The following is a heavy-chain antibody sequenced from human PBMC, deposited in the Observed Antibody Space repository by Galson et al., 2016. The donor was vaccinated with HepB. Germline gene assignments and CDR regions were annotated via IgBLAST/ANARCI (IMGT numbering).Heavy chain of an antibody. V-gene: IGHV1-69*06. D-gene: IGHD2-8*01. J-gene: IGHJ3*02. CDR3: ARGGVSNGANEAFDI. CDR2: IIPTFGSP. Sequence: SVKVSCKASGGTFSSRAIGWVRQAPGQGLEWMGQIIPTFGSPSYAQRFRGRVTITADKSTTTVYLDLSSLTTEDTAVYYCARGGVSNGANEAFDIWGQGTMVIVSS. CDR1: GGTFSSRA.